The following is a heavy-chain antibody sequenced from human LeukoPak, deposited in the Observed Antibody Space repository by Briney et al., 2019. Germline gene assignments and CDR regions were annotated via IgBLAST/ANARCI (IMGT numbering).Heavy chain of an antibody. J-gene: IGHJ4*02. D-gene: IGHD2-2*01. CDR1: GGSISSSDW. Sequence: SGTLSLTCAVSGGSISSSDWWSWVRQPPGRGLEWIGDIYRSENPTYNPSLKGRVTMSADKSKNQFSLRLSSVTAADTAVYYCARAPHCSSTNCPFDYWGQGTLVIVSS. V-gene: IGHV4-4*02. CDR3: ARAPHCSSTNCPFDY. CDR2: IYRSENP.